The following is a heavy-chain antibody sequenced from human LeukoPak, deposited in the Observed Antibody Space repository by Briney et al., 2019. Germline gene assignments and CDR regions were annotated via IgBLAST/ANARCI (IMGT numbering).Heavy chain of an antibody. CDR1: GGSISTSNYY. V-gene: IGHV4-61*05. Sequence: SETLSLTCTVSGGSISTSNYYWGWIRQPPGKGLEWIGYIYYSGSTNYNPSLKSRVTISVDTSKNQFSLKLSSVTAADTAVYYCGRAGGWELLSWFDPWGQGTLVTVSS. CDR3: GRAGGWELLSWFDP. D-gene: IGHD1-26*01. CDR2: IYYSGST. J-gene: IGHJ5*02.